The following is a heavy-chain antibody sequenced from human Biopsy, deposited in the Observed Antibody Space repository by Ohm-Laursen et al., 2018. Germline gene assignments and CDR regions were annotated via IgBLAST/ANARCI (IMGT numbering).Heavy chain of an antibody. D-gene: IGHD1-20*01. J-gene: IGHJ4*02. CDR1: GFTFDRHW. CDR3: ARDHNNWDAGGKSYFDY. CDR2: ISHYGGEK. V-gene: IGHV3-7*01. Sequence: SLRLSCAASGFTFDRHWMTWVRQAPGTGLEWVANISHYGGEKYFVDSVKGRFTISRDNAKNSLYLQMNSLRAEDTAMYYCARDHNNWDAGGKSYFDYWGQGTLVTVSS.